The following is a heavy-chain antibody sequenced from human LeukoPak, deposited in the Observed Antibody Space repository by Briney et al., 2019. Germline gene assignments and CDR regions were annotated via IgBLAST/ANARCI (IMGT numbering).Heavy chain of an antibody. D-gene: IGHD1-26*01. CDR3: ARDLGGSYIVGADHWFDP. CDR2: ISAYNGNT. CDR1: GYTFTSYG. J-gene: IGHJ5*02. V-gene: IGHV1-18*01. Sequence: ASVKVSCKASGYTFTSYGISWVRQAPGQGLEWMGWISAYNGNTNYAQKLQGRVTMTTDTSTSTAYMELRSLRSDDTAVYYCARDLGGSYIVGADHWFDPWGEGTLVTVSS.